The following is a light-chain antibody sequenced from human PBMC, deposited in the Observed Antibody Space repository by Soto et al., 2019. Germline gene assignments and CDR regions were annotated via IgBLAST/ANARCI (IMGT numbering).Light chain of an antibody. J-gene: IGKJ1*01. CDR3: QQYDNWPRT. Sequence: EIVMTQSPATLSVSPVDRATLSCMASQSISANLAWYQQKPGQTPRLLIYGASTRASGVPAKFSGSGSGIEFTLTISSLQSEDFAVYYCQQYDNWPRTFGQGTKVDIK. CDR1: QSISAN. CDR2: GAS. V-gene: IGKV3-15*01.